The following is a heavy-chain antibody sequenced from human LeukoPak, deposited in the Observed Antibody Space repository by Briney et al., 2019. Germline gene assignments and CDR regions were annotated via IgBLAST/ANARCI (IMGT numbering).Heavy chain of an antibody. CDR1: GFTFSDFW. D-gene: IGHD6-13*01. J-gene: IGHJ4*02. CDR2: INQDESEK. V-gene: IGHV3-7*03. Sequence: PGGSLRLSCAASGFTFSDFWMSWVRQAPGKGLEWVADINQDESEKYYVDSMRGRFTISRDNAKNSLYLQMNSLRAEDTALYYCAKGINIAAALFDYWGQGTLVTVSS. CDR3: AKGINIAAALFDY.